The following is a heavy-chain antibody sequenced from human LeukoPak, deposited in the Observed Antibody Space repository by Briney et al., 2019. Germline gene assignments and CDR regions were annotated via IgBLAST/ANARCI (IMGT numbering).Heavy chain of an antibody. D-gene: IGHD6-6*01. Sequence: SETLSLTCTVSGGSISSYYWSWLRQPPGKGLEWIGYIYYSGSTNYNPSLKSRVTISVDTSKNQFSLKLSSVTAADTAVYYCARVLAEYSSTRVSLDAFDIWGQGTMVTVSS. CDR1: GGSISSYY. CDR3: ARVLAEYSSTRVSLDAFDI. J-gene: IGHJ3*02. V-gene: IGHV4-59*01. CDR2: IYYSGST.